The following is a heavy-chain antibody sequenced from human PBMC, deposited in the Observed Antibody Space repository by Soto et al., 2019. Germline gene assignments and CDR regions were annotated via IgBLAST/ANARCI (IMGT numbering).Heavy chain of an antibody. D-gene: IGHD2-15*01. CDR2: IYYSGST. V-gene: IGHV4-59*01. J-gene: IGHJ6*03. CDR1: GGSISSYY. CDR3: ARGGRCSYYCYMGV. Sequence: SETLSLTCTVSGGSISSYYWSWIRQPPGKGLEWIGYIYYSGSTNYNPSLKSRVTISVDTSKNQFSLKLSSVTAADTAVYYCARGGRCSYYCYMGVWGKGTTVTVSS.